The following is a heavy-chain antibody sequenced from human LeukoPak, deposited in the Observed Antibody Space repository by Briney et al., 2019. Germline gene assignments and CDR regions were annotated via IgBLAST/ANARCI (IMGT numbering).Heavy chain of an antibody. V-gene: IGHV1-18*01. CDR1: GYTFTSYG. CDR3: ARDAGGSGSYIFDY. D-gene: IGHD3-10*01. J-gene: IGHJ4*02. Sequence: GASVKVSCKASGYTFTSYGISWVRQAPGQGLEWMGWISAYNGNTNYAQKLQGRVTMTTDTSTSTACMELRSLRSDDTAVYYCARDAGGSGSYIFDYWGQGTLVTVSS. CDR2: ISAYNGNT.